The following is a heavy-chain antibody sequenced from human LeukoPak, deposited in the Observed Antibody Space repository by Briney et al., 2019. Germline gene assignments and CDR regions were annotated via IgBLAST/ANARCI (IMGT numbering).Heavy chain of an antibody. CDR2: IYSSGST. CDR1: VGSISGYY. J-gene: IGHJ4*02. D-gene: IGHD6-19*01. V-gene: IGHV4-4*09. Sequence: SETLSLTCTVSVGSISGYYWSWIRQPPGKGLEWIGYIYSSGSTTYNSSLKSRVTISVDTSKNQFSLKLSSVTAADTAVYYCARRAVAENYFDYWGQGTLVTVSS. CDR3: ARRAVAENYFDY.